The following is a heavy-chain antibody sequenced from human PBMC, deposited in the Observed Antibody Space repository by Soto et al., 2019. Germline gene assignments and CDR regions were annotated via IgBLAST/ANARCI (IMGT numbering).Heavy chain of an antibody. CDR2: IYHSGST. D-gene: IGHD6-13*01. V-gene: IGHV4-30-2*01. CDR3: ARVAAAGTLRYFDY. Sequence: PSETLSLTCAVSGGSISSGGYSWSWIRQPPGKGLEWIGYIYHSGSTYYNPSLKSRVTISVDRSKNQFSLKLSSVTAADTAVYYCARVAAAGTLRYFDYWGQGTLVTVSS. J-gene: IGHJ4*02. CDR1: GGSISSGGYS.